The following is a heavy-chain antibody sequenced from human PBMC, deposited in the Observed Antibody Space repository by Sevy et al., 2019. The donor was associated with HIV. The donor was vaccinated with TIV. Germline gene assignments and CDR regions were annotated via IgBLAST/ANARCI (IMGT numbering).Heavy chain of an antibody. CDR1: GYSFTSYW. CDR3: ARPGSRDGYNGGNYAFDI. V-gene: IGHV5-51*01. J-gene: IGHJ3*02. D-gene: IGHD3-10*01. Sequence: GESLKISCKGSGYSFTSYWIGWVRQMPGKGLEWMGIIYPGDSNTRYSPSFQGQVTISADKSISTAYLQWSSLKASDTAMYYCARPGSRDGYNGGNYAFDIWGQGTMVTVSS. CDR2: IYPGDSNT.